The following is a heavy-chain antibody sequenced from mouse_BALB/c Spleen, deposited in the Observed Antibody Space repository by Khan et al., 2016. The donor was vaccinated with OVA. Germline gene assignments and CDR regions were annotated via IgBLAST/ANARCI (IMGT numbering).Heavy chain of an antibody. CDR3: ARGYFGNYEFVY. D-gene: IGHD2-1*01. Sequence: QVQLQQSGAELVKPGTSVKLSCKTSGYTFPSYWIQWVKQRPGQGLGWIGQIFPGTGTTYYNENFKDKATLTVATSSNSAYMQLTSLTSEDSAVYFCARGYFGNYEFVYWGQGTLVTVSP. CDR1: GYTFPSYW. J-gene: IGHJ3*01. CDR2: IFPGTGTT. V-gene: IGHV1S132*01.